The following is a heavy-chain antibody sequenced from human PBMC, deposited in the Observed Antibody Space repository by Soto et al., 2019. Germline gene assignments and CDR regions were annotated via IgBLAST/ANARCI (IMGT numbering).Heavy chain of an antibody. CDR3: ARDSRLIAAAGIDAFDI. CDR1: GFTFSSYS. Sequence: PGGSLRLSCAASGFTFSSYSMNWVRQAPGKGLEWVSSISSSSSYIYYADSVKGRFTISRDNAKNSLYLQMNSLRAEDTAVYYCARDSRLIAAAGIDAFDIWGQGTMVTVSS. J-gene: IGHJ3*02. CDR2: ISSSSSYI. V-gene: IGHV3-21*01. D-gene: IGHD6-13*01.